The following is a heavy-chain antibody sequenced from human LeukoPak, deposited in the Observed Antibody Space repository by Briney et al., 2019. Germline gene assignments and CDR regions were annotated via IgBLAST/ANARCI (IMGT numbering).Heavy chain of an antibody. CDR2: VFYSGNT. J-gene: IGHJ5*02. D-gene: IGHD2-15*01. Sequence: SETLSLTCTVSGDSIISGSCFWGWIRQPPGKGLEWIGSVFYSGNTYYNPSLKSRVTISVDTSKSQFYLRLNSVTAADTAVYYCARVVVAATPEGWFDHWGQGTLVTVSS. V-gene: IGHV4-39*02. CDR3: ARVVVAATPEGWFDH. CDR1: GDSIISGSCF.